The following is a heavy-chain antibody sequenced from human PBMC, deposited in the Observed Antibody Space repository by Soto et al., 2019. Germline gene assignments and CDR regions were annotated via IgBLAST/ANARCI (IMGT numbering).Heavy chain of an antibody. V-gene: IGHV5-51*01. Sequence: PGESLKISCKGSGYSFTSYWIGWVRQMPGKGLEWMGIIYPGDSDTRYSPSFQGQVTISADKSISTAYLQWSSLKASDTAMYYCARLSRDYDILTGYLGHNWFAPWGQRTLVTVSS. J-gene: IGHJ5*02. CDR2: IYPGDSDT. CDR3: ARLSRDYDILTGYLGHNWFAP. D-gene: IGHD3-9*01. CDR1: GYSFTSYW.